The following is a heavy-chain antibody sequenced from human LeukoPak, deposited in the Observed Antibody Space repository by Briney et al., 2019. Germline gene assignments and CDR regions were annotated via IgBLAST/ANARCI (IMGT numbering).Heavy chain of an antibody. CDR3: ARDRVVPAAMGWFDP. Sequence: ASVKVSFKASGYTFTSYGISWVRQAPGQGLEWMGWISAYNGNTNYAQKLQGRVTMTTDTSTSTAYMELRSLRSDDTAVYYCARDRVVPAAMGWFDPWGQGTLVTVSS. CDR1: GYTFTSYG. V-gene: IGHV1-18*01. CDR2: ISAYNGNT. D-gene: IGHD2-2*01. J-gene: IGHJ5*02.